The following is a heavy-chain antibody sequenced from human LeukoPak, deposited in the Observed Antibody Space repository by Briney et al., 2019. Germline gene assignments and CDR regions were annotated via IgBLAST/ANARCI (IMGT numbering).Heavy chain of an antibody. J-gene: IGHJ5*02. V-gene: IGHV3-33*06. D-gene: IGHD6-13*01. CDR2: IWYDGSNK. CDR3: AKERIAAAGREYNWFDP. Sequence: PGRSLRLSCAASGFTFSSYGMHWVRQAPGKGLEWVAVIWYDGSNKYYADSVKGRFTISRDNSKNTLYLQMNSLRAEDTAVYYCAKERIAAAGREYNWFDPWGQGTLVTVSS. CDR1: GFTFSSYG.